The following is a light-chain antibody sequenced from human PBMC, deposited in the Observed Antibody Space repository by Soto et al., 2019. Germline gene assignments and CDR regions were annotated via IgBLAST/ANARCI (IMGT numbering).Light chain of an antibody. CDR2: AAS. J-gene: IGKJ4*01. CDR1: QDLDRW. CDR3: KQSRSFPLT. V-gene: IGKV1-12*01. Sequence: DMQMTQSPSSLSASVGDGVTITCRASQDLDRWLAWYQKKPGEAPKVLIYAASNLRSGVPSRFSGSGSGADFYLTISRLQTEDVATYDCKQSRSFPLTAGGGAK.